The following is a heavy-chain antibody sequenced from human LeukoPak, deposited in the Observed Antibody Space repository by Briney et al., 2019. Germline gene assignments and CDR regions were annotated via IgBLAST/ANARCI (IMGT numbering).Heavy chain of an antibody. J-gene: IGHJ4*02. V-gene: IGHV3-23*01. CDR3: AKDSSSSWTLDY. CDR1: GFTFDNYA. CDR2: ITGSGTAT. D-gene: IGHD6-13*01. Sequence: GGSLRLSCEASGFTFDNYAISWVRQAPGKGLEWVSAITGSGTATFYAASVEAHFTISRDNSKNTVYLQMNSLRVEGTAIYYCAKDSSSSWTLDYWGQGTLVTVSS.